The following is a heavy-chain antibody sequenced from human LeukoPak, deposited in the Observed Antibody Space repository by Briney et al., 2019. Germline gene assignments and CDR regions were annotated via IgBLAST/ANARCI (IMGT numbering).Heavy chain of an antibody. V-gene: IGHV4-39*01. Sequence: SETLSLTCTVSGGSISSRSYYWGWIRQPPGKGLEWIGKISDSGSTYYSPSLRSRVTISIDMSKNQFSLKLSSVTATDTAVYYCARGRSNYYGMDVWGQGTTVTVSS. CDR2: ISDSGST. J-gene: IGHJ6*02. D-gene: IGHD1-26*01. CDR3: ARGRSNYYGMDV. CDR1: GGSISSRSYY.